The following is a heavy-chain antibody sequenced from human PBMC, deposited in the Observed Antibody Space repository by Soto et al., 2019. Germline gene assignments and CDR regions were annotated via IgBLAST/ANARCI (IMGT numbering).Heavy chain of an antibody. D-gene: IGHD2-15*01. J-gene: IGHJ4*02. Sequence: GGSLRLSCASSGFTFSSYAMMLVRQATGKGLEWVSAISGSGGSTYYADSVKGRFTISRDNSKNTLYLQMNSLRAEDTAVYYCAKDPTVVVVAAFFDYWGQGTLVTVSS. CDR1: GFTFSSYA. CDR2: ISGSGGST. CDR3: AKDPTVVVVAAFFDY. V-gene: IGHV3-23*01.